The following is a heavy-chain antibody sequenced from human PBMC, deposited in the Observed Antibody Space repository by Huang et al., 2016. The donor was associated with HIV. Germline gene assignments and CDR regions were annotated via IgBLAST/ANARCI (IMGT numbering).Heavy chain of an antibody. Sequence: QIQLMQSGPELKQPGASVKVSCKASGYTFTSYGITWVRQAPGQGPGWSGWSSGVSVDTEYAQKCKGRVTVTTDTSTNIAYMELRSLRSDDTAKYYCARDPKYQRIGYYRQRRGIDIWGQGTMVIVSS. J-gene: IGHJ3*02. V-gene: IGHV1-18*01. CDR1: GYTFTSYG. D-gene: IGHD3-3*01. CDR3: ARDPKYQRIGYYRQRRGIDI. CDR2: SSGVSVDT.